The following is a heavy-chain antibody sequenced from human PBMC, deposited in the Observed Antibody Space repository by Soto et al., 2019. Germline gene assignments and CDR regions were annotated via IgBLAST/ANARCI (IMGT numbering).Heavy chain of an antibody. CDR2: ISYDGSNK. D-gene: IGHD2-2*01. Sequence: QVQLVESGGGVVQPGRSLRLSCAASGFTFSSYGMHGVRQAPGKGLECVAVISYDGSNKYYADSVKGRFTISRDNSKNTLYLQMNSLRAEDTAVYYCAKDGLGYCISTSCLEGGMDVWGQGTTVTVSS. J-gene: IGHJ6*02. CDR1: GFTFSSYG. CDR3: AKDGLGYCISTSCLEGGMDV. V-gene: IGHV3-30*18.